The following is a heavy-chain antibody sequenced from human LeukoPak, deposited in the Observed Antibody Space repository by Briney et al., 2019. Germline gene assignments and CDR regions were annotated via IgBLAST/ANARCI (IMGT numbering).Heavy chain of an antibody. V-gene: IGHV3-21*01. Sequence: GGSLRLSCAASRFTFSSYSMNWVRQAPGKGLEWVSSISSSSSYIYYADSVKGRFTISRDNAKNSLYLQMNSLRAEDTAVYYCARVVVVAATRGGFDYWGQGTLVTVSS. CDR3: ARVVVVAATRGGFDY. CDR2: ISSSSSYI. CDR1: RFTFSSYS. D-gene: IGHD2-15*01. J-gene: IGHJ4*02.